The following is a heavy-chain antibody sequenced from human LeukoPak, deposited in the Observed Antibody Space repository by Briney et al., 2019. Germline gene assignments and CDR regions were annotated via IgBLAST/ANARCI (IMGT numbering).Heavy chain of an antibody. D-gene: IGHD2-15*01. Sequence: ASVKVSCKASGYTFTSYGISWVRQAPGQGLEWMGWISAYNGNTNYAQKLQGRVTMTTDTSTSTAYMELRSLRSDDTAVYYCASSLLFPDAFDIWGQGTMVTVSS. V-gene: IGHV1-18*01. CDR1: GYTFTSYG. CDR3: ASSLLFPDAFDI. J-gene: IGHJ3*02. CDR2: ISAYNGNT.